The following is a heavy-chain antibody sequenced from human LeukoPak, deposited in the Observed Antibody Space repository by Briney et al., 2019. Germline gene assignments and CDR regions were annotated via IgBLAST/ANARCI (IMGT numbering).Heavy chain of an antibody. CDR1: GGSFSGYY. V-gene: IGHV4-34*01. CDR2: INHSGST. Sequence: SETLSLTCAVYGGSFSGYYWSWIRQPPGKGLEWIGEINHSGSTNYNPSLKSRVTISVDTSKNQFSLKLSSVTAVDTAVYYCARGIVVPAARFDPWGQGTLVTVSS. J-gene: IGHJ5*02. D-gene: IGHD2-2*01. CDR3: ARGIVVPAARFDP.